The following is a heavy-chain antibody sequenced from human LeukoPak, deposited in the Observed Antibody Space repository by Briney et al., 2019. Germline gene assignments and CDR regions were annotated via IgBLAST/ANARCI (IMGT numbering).Heavy chain of an antibody. CDR1: GYTFTGYY. CDR3: ARVWYYYDSTGILTLYFDY. Sequence: EASVKVSCKTSGYTFTGYYMHWVRQAPGQGLEWMGWINPTSGGTNYAQKFQGRVTMTRDTSISTAYMELSRLRSDDTAVYYCARVWYYYDSTGILTLYFDYWGQGTLVTVSS. CDR2: INPTSGGT. V-gene: IGHV1-2*02. J-gene: IGHJ4*02. D-gene: IGHD3-22*01.